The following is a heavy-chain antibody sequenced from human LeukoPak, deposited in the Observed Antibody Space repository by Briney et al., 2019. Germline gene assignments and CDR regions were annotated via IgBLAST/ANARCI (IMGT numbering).Heavy chain of an antibody. CDR3: AKATEMATVMYYFDY. CDR1: GFTFSSYA. V-gene: IGHV3-23*01. J-gene: IGHJ4*02. Sequence: GGSLRLSCAASGFTFSSYAMSWVRQAPGKGLEWVSAISGSGGSTYYADSVKGRFTISRDNSKNTLYLQMNSLRAEDTAVCYCAKATEMATVMYYFDYWGQGTLVTVSS. CDR2: ISGSGGST. D-gene: IGHD5-24*01.